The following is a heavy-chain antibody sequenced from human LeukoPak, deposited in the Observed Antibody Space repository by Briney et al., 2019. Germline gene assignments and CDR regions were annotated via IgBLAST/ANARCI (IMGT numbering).Heavy chain of an antibody. CDR3: AKDSGYSGSYYSDY. V-gene: IGHV3-9*01. D-gene: IGHD1-26*01. CDR1: GFTFDDYA. J-gene: IGHJ4*02. Sequence: RSLRLSCAASGFTFDDYAMHWVRQAPGKGLEWVSGISWNSGSIGYADSVKGRFTISRDNAKNSLYLQMNSLRAEDTALYYCAKDSGYSGSYYSDYWGQGTLVTVSS. CDR2: ISWNSGSI.